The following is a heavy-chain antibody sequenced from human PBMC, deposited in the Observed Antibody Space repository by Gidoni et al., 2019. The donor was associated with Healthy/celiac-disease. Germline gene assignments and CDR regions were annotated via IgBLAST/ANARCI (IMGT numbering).Heavy chain of an antibody. J-gene: IGHJ4*02. Sequence: EVQPLELGGGLVQPGGALRLSCAASGFTFSSYAMSCVRQAPGKGLEWVSAISGSGGSTYYADSVKGRFTISRDNSKNTLYLQMNSLRAEDTAVYYCAKPPYVWGSYRHPFDYWGQGTLVTVSS. CDR1: GFTFSSYA. CDR2: ISGSGGST. CDR3: AKPPYVWGSYRHPFDY. D-gene: IGHD3-16*02. V-gene: IGHV3-23*01.